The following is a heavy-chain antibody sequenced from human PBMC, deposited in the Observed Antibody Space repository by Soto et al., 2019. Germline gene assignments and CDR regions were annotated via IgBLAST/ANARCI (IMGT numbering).Heavy chain of an antibody. Sequence: QVQLMQSGAEVKKPGASVKVSCKASGDTFTDYYIHWVRQAPGQGLEWMGTVNPSGGHTTYAQHFLGRVNMTRDTSNSTLYMELTSLTSDDTAIYYCARGGHVVVVTAALDYWGQGTRVTVSS. J-gene: IGHJ4*02. D-gene: IGHD2-21*02. CDR2: VNPSGGHT. CDR3: ARGGHVVVVTAALDY. CDR1: GDTFTDYY. V-gene: IGHV1-46*01.